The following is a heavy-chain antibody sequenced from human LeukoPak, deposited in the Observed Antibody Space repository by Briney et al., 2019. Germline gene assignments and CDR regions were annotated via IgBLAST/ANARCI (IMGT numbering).Heavy chain of an antibody. CDR3: ARDHCTSSGCYEYYYYGMDV. J-gene: IGHJ6*02. CDR2: INPNNGGT. Sequence: ASVKVSCKASGYTFTDYYLQWVRQAPGQGLEWMGWINPNNGGTNSAQKFQGRVTMTRDTSVSTAYMELSSLRSYDTAVYYCARDHCTSSGCYEYYYYGMDVWGQGTTVTVSS. V-gene: IGHV1-2*02. D-gene: IGHD2-2*01. CDR1: GYTFTDYY.